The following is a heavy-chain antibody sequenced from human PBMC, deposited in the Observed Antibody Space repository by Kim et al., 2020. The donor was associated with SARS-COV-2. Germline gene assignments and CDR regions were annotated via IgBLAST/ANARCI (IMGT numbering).Heavy chain of an antibody. Sequence: GASLPLSFPSSFSFFSFSFLSFFRPMPGKGMEWMGIIYPGDSNTRYIPSFQGQVTMSADKSITTAYLQWSSLKASDIAMYYCARLTGYFHSGTYFDYWGQ. CDR3: ARLTGYFHSGTYFDY. J-gene: IGHJ4*02. V-gene: IGHV5-51*01. CDR1: FSFFSFSF. CDR2: IYPGDSNT. D-gene: IGHD3-10*01.